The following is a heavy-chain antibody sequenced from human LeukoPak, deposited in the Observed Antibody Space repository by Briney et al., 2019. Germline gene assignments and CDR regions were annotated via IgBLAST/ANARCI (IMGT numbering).Heavy chain of an antibody. D-gene: IGHD3-9*01. CDR3: ARGSGDYDILTGSVFNWFDP. J-gene: IGHJ5*02. V-gene: IGHV4-4*07. CDR1: GGSISSYY. Sequence: KPSETLSLTCTVSGGSISSYYWSWIRQPAGKGLEWIGRIYTSGSTNYNPSLKSRVTMSVDTSKNQFSLKLSSVTAADTAVYYCARGSGDYDILTGSVFNWFDPWGQGTLVTVSS. CDR2: IYTSGST.